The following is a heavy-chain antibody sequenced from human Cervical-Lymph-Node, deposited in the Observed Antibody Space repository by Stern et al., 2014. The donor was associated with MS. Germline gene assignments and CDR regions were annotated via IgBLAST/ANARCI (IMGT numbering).Heavy chain of an antibody. J-gene: IGHJ4*02. CDR3: ARQRYFDY. Sequence: VQLMQSGPEVKRPGESLKISCQASGYTFTSYWIGWVRQMPGKGLEWIAIIFPGGSDIRYSPSFQGQVTISADKSSSTAYLQWNNLKASETAIYYCARQRYFDYWGKGTLVTVSS. CDR1: GYTFTSYW. V-gene: IGHV5-51*01. CDR2: IFPGGSDI.